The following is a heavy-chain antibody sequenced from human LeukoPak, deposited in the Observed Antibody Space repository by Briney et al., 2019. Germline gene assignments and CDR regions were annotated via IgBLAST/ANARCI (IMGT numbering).Heavy chain of an antibody. CDR2: IYYSGST. CDR1: GGSISSYY. V-gene: IGHV4-59*08. CDR3: AADTYSGAFDI. Sequence: SETLSLTCTVSGGSISSYYWSWIRQPPGRGLEWIGYIYYSGSTNYNPSLKSRVTISVDTSKNQFSLKLSSVTAADTAVYYCAADTYSGAFDIWGQGTMVTVSS. D-gene: IGHD2-21*01. J-gene: IGHJ3*02.